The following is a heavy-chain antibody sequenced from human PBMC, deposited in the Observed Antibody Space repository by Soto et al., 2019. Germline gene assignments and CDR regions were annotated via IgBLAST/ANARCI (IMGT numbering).Heavy chain of an antibody. D-gene: IGHD2-2*01. V-gene: IGHV4-39*01. CDR1: GGSIRSTSYY. Sequence: SETLSLTCTVSGGSIRSTSYYWGWIRQPPGKGLEWIGNIYYSGSTYYNPSLKSRVTISVDTSKNQFSLKLSSVTAADTAVYYCALVYCSSTRCQAFDMWGQGTMVTVSS. CDR3: ALVYCSSTRCQAFDM. CDR2: IYYSGST. J-gene: IGHJ3*02.